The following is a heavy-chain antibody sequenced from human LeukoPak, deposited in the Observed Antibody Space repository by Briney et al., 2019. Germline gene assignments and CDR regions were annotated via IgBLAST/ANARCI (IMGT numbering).Heavy chain of an antibody. J-gene: IGHJ4*02. CDR2: INPSGGST. Sequence: GASVKVSCKASGYTFTSYYMHWVRQAPGQGLEWMGIINPSGGSTSYAQKFQGRVTMTRDTSTSTVYMELSSLRSEDTAVYYCARGLLWGYYDSSGYLVYWGQGTLVTVSS. D-gene: IGHD3-22*01. V-gene: IGHV1-46*01. CDR3: ARGLLWGYYDSSGYLVY. CDR1: GYTFTSYY.